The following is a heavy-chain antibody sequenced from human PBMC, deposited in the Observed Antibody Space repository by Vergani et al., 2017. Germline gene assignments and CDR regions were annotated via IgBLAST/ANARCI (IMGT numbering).Heavy chain of an antibody. CDR3: ARAVATLTRGMDV. CDR2: ISDDGFNT. Sequence: EVQVVESGGGLVQPGGSLRLSCAATGFTLSRYWMHWVRQTPGKGFVWVARISDDGFNTNYADSVKGRFTISGDTANNTLYLQMNSLRPDDTAVYYCARAVATLTRGMDVWGRGTTVTDSS. CDR1: GFTLSRYW. V-gene: IGHV3-74*01. J-gene: IGHJ6*02. D-gene: IGHD5-12*01.